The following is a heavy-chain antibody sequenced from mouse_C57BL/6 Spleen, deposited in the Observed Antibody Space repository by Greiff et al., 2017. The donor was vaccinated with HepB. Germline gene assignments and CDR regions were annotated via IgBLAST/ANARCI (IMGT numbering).Heavy chain of an antibody. D-gene: IGHD2-3*01. J-gene: IGHJ3*01. V-gene: IGHV1-82*01. Sequence: QVQLQQSGPELVKPGASVKISCKASGYAFSSSWMNWVKQRPGKGLEWIGRIYPGDGDTNYNGKFKGKATLTADKSSSTAYMQLSSLTSEDSAVYFCARCGDGYYGGFAYWGQGTLVTVSA. CDR3: ARCGDGYYGGFAY. CDR2: IYPGDGDT. CDR1: GYAFSSSW.